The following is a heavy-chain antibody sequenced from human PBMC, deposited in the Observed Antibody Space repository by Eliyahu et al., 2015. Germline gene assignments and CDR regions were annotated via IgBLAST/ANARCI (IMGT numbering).Heavy chain of an antibody. CDR3: ARSGVVITL. V-gene: IGHV4-38-2*02. CDR1: GYSISSGYY. J-gene: IGHJ4*02. Sequence: QVQLQESGPGLVKPSETLSLTCTVSGYSISSGYYWGWIRQPPGKGLEWIGSTYESGSTYYNPSLKSRVTISVDTSKNQFSLKLSSVTAADTAVYYCARSGVVITLWGQGTLVTVSS. D-gene: IGHD3-3*01. CDR2: TYESGST.